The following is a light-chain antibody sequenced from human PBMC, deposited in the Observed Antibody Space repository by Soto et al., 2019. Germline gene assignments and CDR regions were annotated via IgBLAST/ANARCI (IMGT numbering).Light chain of an antibody. CDR1: QSISNF. V-gene: IGKV1-39*01. J-gene: IGKJ2*01. Sequence: DIQMTQSPTSLSLSVGDRVIITCRASQSISNFLHWYQQNPGRAPKLLIYTSSSLESGVQSRFSGSGSGTDFKLTNSSLQPEDCATYYCQQSYSIPYTFGQGTKLEIK. CDR3: QQSYSIPYT. CDR2: TSS.